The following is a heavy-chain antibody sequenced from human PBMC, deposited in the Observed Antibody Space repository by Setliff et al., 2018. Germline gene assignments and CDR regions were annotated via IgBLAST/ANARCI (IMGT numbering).Heavy chain of an antibody. J-gene: IGHJ4*02. D-gene: IGHD4-17*01. V-gene: IGHV1-3*01. Sequence: GASVKVSCKASGGTFSSYAISWVRQAPGQRLEWMGWINAGNGNTKYSQKFQGRVTITRDTSASTAYMELSSLRSEDTAVYYCARYDSYGDKYYFDYWGQGTLVTVSS. CDR1: GGTFSSYA. CDR3: ARYDSYGDKYYFDY. CDR2: INAGNGNT.